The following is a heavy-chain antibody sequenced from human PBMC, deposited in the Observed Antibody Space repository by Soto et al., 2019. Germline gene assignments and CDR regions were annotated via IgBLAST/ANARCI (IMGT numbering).Heavy chain of an antibody. D-gene: IGHD2-15*01. CDR3: ARDLGYSVTANNWFDP. J-gene: IGHJ5*02. CDR1: GFTFSSYW. V-gene: IGHV3-7*01. CDR2: IKQDGSEK. Sequence: GGSLRLSCAASGFTFSSYWMSWVRQAPGKGLEWVANIKQDGSEKYYVDFVKGRFTISRDNAKNSLYLQMNSLRAEDTAVYYCARDLGYSVTANNWFDPWGQGTLVTVSS.